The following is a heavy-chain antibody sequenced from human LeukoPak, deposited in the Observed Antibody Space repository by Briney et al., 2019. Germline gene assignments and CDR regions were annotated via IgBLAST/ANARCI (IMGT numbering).Heavy chain of an antibody. J-gene: IGHJ4*02. CDR3: PRDLRAYYYDSSGHRSFDY. Sequence: GGSLRLSCAASGFTFSSYEMNWIRQAPGKGLEWVSYISSSGSTIHYADSVKGRFTISRDNAKNSLYLQMNSLRAEDTAVYYCPRDLRAYYYDSSGHRSFDYWGQGTLVTVSS. CDR1: GFTFSSYE. D-gene: IGHD3-22*01. CDR2: ISSSGSTI. V-gene: IGHV3-48*03.